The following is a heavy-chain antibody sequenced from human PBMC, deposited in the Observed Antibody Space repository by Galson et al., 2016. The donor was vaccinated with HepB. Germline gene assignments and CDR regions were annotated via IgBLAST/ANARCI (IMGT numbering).Heavy chain of an antibody. Sequence: SLRLSCAASGFNFGAYSMNWVRQAPGKGLEWISYISNTRSVIHYADSVKGRFTISRDNVNNSLYLQMNSLRDEDTAVYYCARHSRPVVGIEPPGTRWFDPWGQGTLVTVSS. J-gene: IGHJ5*02. V-gene: IGHV3-48*02. CDR1: GFNFGAYS. CDR2: ISNTRSVI. D-gene: IGHD6-13*01. CDR3: ARHSRPVVGIEPPGTRWFDP.